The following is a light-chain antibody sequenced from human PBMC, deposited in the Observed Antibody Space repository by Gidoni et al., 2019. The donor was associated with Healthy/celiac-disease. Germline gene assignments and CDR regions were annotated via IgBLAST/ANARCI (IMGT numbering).Light chain of an antibody. Sequence: DIQMTQSPSTLSASVGDRVTITCRASQSISSWLSWYQQKPGKAPKLLIYKASSLESGVPSRFSGSGSGTEFTLTISSLQPDDFATYYCQQYNSYLLTFGGGTKVEIK. V-gene: IGKV1-5*03. CDR2: KAS. CDR3: QQYNSYLLT. CDR1: QSISSW. J-gene: IGKJ4*01.